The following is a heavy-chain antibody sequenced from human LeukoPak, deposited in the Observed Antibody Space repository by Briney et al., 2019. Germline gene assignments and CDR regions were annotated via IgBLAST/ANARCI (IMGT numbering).Heavy chain of an antibody. V-gene: IGHV4-4*07. D-gene: IGHD6-13*01. CDR1: GGSMSSYY. CDR2: IYTSGST. J-gene: IGHJ4*02. CDR3: ATYEQQLAFDN. Sequence: SETLSLTCTVSGGSMSSYYWSWIRQPAGKGLEWIGRIYTSGSTNYNPSLQSRVTMSVDTSKKLFSLKLNSVTAADTAVYYRATYEQQLAFDNWGQGTLVTVSA.